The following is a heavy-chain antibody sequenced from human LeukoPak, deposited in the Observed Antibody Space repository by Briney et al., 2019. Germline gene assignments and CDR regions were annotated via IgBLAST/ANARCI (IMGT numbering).Heavy chain of an antibody. Sequence: PSETLSLTCTVSGGSISTSSYYWGWIRQPPGKGMEWIGTIHYAGTIYYNPSFKSRLTISVDTSKNQFSLKLSSVTAADTAVYYCARHQKYFQRPFDKWGQGTLVAVSS. J-gene: IGHJ4*02. CDR3: ARHQKYFQRPFDK. CDR1: GGSISTSSYY. CDR2: IHYAGTI. V-gene: IGHV4-39*01. D-gene: IGHD2/OR15-2a*01.